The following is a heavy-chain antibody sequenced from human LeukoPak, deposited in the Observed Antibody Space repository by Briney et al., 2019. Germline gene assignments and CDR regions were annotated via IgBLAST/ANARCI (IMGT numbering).Heavy chain of an antibody. CDR3: ARSRGGITMLQGVRDYYFYYLDV. Sequence: GSLKISCRCSGYNFANSWIGGGRQSPGRGLEWRGSVYPGDSDTKKSPSFQGQVTISADKSMSTAYLQWKPLKASDTAMYYCARSRGGITMLQGVRDYYFYYLDVWGKGTTVAISS. J-gene: IGHJ6*03. D-gene: IGHD3-10*01. CDR1: GYNFANSW. CDR2: VYPGDSDT. V-gene: IGHV5-51*01.